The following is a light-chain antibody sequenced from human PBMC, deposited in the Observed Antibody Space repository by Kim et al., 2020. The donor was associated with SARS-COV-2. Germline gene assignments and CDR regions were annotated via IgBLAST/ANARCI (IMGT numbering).Light chain of an antibody. CDR2: EAS. CDR1: ESISSS. CDR3: QQRSNWPRT. J-gene: IGKJ2*01. Sequence: LSPRDRVPHSCRASESISSSLAWYQQKPGQPPRLLIYEASNRATGIPVRFSGSGSGTDFTLTISSLEPEDFAVYYCQQRSNWPRTFGQGTKLEI. V-gene: IGKV3-11*01.